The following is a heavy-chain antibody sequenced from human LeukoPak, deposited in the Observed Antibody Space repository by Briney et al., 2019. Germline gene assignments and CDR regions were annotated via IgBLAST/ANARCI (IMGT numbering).Heavy chain of an antibody. CDR1: GFTFSSYG. Sequence: TGGSLRLSCAASGFTFSSYGMHWVRQAPGKGLEWVAVIWYDGSNKYYADSVKGRFTISRDNSKNTLYLQMNSLRAEDTAVYYCARDFTTTVTPPLDGMDVWGQGTTVTVSS. J-gene: IGHJ6*02. D-gene: IGHD4-17*01. CDR2: IWYDGSNK. V-gene: IGHV3-33*01. CDR3: ARDFTTTVTPPLDGMDV.